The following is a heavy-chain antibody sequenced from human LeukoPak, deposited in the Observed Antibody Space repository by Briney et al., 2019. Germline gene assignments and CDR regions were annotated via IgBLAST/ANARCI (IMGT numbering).Heavy chain of an antibody. CDR1: GGYISSHY. CDR2: LYYSGST. Sequence: ASETLSLTCTVSGGYISSHYWSWIRQPPGKGLDWIGYLYYSGSTNYNPSLKSRVTISLDTSKNQFSLKLSSVTAADTAVYYCARVDGDYEYDYWGQGTLVTVSS. J-gene: IGHJ4*02. V-gene: IGHV4-59*11. CDR3: ARVDGDYEYDY. D-gene: IGHD4-17*01.